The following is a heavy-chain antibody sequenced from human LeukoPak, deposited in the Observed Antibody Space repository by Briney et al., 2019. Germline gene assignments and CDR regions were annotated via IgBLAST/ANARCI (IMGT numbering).Heavy chain of an antibody. CDR3: ATGPTMITGSGWFDP. D-gene: IGHD3-22*01. V-gene: IGHV1-24*01. J-gene: IGHJ5*02. CDR2: FDPEDGET. CDR1: GYTLTELS. Sequence: GASVKVSCKVSGYTLTELSMHWVRQAPGKGLEWMGGFDPEDGETIYAQKFQGRVTMTEDTSTDTAYMELSSLRSEDTAVYYCATGPTMITGSGWFDPWGQGTLVTVSS.